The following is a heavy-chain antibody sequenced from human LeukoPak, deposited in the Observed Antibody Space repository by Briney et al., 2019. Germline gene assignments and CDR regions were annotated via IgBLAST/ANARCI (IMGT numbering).Heavy chain of an antibody. CDR1: GGTFSSYA. V-gene: IGHV1-69*05. CDR2: IIPIFGTA. CDR3: ARERGGESSGWPYYFDY. Sequence: SVKVSCKASGGTFSSYAISWVRQAPGRGLEWMGRIIPIFGTANYAQKFQGRVTITTDESTSTAYMELSSLRSEDTAVYYCARERGGESSGWPYYFDYWGQGTLVTVSS. D-gene: IGHD6-19*01. J-gene: IGHJ4*02.